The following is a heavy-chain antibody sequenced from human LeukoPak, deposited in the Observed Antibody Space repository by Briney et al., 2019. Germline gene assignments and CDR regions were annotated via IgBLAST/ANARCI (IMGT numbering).Heavy chain of an antibody. CDR2: IYHSGST. CDR1: GYSISSGYY. CDR3: ARGSLTSGYSSSWYLGYYYYYMDV. D-gene: IGHD6-13*01. J-gene: IGHJ6*03. V-gene: IGHV4-38-2*02. Sequence: SETLSLTCIVSGYSISSGYYWGWIRQPPGKGLEWIGGIYHSGSTYYNPSLKSRVTISVDTSKNQFSLKLSSVTAADTAVYYCARGSLTSGYSSSWYLGYYYYYMDVWGKGTTVTISS.